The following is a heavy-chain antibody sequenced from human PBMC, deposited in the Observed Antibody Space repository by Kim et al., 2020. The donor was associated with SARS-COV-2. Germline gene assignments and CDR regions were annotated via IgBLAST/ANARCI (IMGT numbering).Heavy chain of an antibody. Sequence: ASVKVSCKASGYTFTKYGLHWLRQVPEHNRASMGWGNAGNGATHDTPKFQARVTITRETSATPAYMQLSSLRSEDTAVYYCARPSFCADGICPYYDYWGQGTLVTVSS. J-gene: IGHJ4*02. CDR3: ARPSFCADGICPYYDY. CDR1: GYTFTKYG. CDR2: GNAGNGAT. D-gene: IGHD2-8*01. V-gene: IGHV1-3*01.